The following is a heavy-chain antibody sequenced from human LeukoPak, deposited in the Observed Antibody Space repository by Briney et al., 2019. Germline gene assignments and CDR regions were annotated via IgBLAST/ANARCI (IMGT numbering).Heavy chain of an antibody. D-gene: IGHD6-13*01. J-gene: IGHJ5*02. CDR1: GGSISTSSYY. Sequence: PSETLSLTCTVSGGSISTSSYYWGWVRQPPGKGLEWIGNIFYSGSTYYSPSLKGRVTISVDTSKNQFSLKLSSVTAADTAVYYCARGRGKGHSSWYRGHWFDPWGQGTLVTVSS. V-gene: IGHV4-39*07. CDR2: IFYSGST. CDR3: ARGRGKGHSSWYRGHWFDP.